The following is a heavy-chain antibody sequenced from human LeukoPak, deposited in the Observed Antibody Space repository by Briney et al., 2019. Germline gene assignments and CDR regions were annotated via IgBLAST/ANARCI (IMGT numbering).Heavy chain of an antibody. CDR3: ARGASSGYRIDY. CDR1: GFTFNNYW. J-gene: IGHJ4*02. CDR2: ISKDGSTT. D-gene: IGHD5-18*01. Sequence: HPGGSLRLSCAASGFTFNNYWMHWVRQAPGKGLVWVSRISKDGSTTNYADSVKGRFTISRDNAKNTLYLQMNRLTAEDTALYYCARGASSGYRIDYWGQGTLVTVSS. V-gene: IGHV3-74*01.